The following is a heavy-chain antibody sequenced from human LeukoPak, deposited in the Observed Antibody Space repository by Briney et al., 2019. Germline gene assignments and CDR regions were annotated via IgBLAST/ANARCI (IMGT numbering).Heavy chain of an antibody. CDR1: GLTFCTYW. CDR3: VTGHYDSRMYFDL. CDR2: IKFDGSLA. D-gene: IGHD3-16*01. V-gene: IGHV3-74*01. Sequence: GGSLRLSCTASGLTFCTYWIHWVRQAPGKGLVWVSQIKFDGSLASYADSVKGRFTISRDNAKNTLYLQMNSLGIEDTAVYYCVTGHYDSRMYFDLWGRGTLVTVSS. J-gene: IGHJ2*01.